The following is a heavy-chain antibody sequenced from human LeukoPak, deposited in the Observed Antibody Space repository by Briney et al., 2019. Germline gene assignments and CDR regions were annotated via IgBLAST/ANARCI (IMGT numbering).Heavy chain of an antibody. V-gene: IGHV4-34*01. Sequence: SETLSLTCAVYGGSFSGYYWTWIRQPPGKGLEWIGEINHSGSTNYNPSLKSRVTIPLDTSKNQFSLKLSSVTAADTGVYYCARDADSSGYFDYWGQGTLVTVSS. J-gene: IGHJ4*02. CDR1: GGSFSGYY. D-gene: IGHD3-22*01. CDR2: INHSGST. CDR3: ARDADSSGYFDY.